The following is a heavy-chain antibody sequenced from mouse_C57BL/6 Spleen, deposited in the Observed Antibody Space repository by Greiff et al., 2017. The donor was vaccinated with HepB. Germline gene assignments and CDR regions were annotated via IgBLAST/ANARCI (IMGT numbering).Heavy chain of an antibody. V-gene: IGHV1-85*01. CDR2: IYPRDGST. J-gene: IGHJ1*03. CDR1: GYTFTSYD. Sequence: QVQLKESGPELVKPGASVKLSCKASGYTFTSYDINWVKQRPGQGLEWIGWIYPRDGSTKYNEKFKGKATLTVDTSSSTAYMELHSLTSEDSAVYFCARGVYYYGSSRYWYFDVWGTGTTVTVSS. D-gene: IGHD1-1*01. CDR3: ARGVYYYGSSRYWYFDV.